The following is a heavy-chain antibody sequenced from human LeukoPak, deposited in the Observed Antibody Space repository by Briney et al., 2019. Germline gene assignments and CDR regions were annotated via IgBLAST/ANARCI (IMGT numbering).Heavy chain of an antibody. D-gene: IGHD2-15*01. CDR3: AKDGVVVVAATRDMDV. Sequence: PGASLRLSCAASGFSFSSYAMTWVRQAPGKGLEWVSSIDAGGGDTYHSDSVKGRFTISRDNSMNTLYLQMNSLRAEDTAVYYCAKDGVVVVAATRDMDVWGQGTTVTVSS. V-gene: IGHV3-23*01. J-gene: IGHJ6*02. CDR2: IDAGGGDT. CDR1: GFSFSSYA.